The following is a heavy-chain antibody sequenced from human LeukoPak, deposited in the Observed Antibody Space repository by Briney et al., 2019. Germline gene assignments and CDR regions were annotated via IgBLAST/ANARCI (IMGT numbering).Heavy chain of an antibody. D-gene: IGHD6-19*01. CDR2: IKQDGSEK. CDR1: GFTFSRFW. V-gene: IGHV3-7*01. J-gene: IGHJ6*03. Sequence: GGSLRLSCAASGFTFSRFWMSWVRQAPGKGLEWVANIKQDGSEKYYVDSVKGRFTISRDNAKNSLYLQMNSLRAEDTAVYYCAREGSDWKYYYYMDVWGKGTTVTISS. CDR3: AREGSDWKYYYYMDV.